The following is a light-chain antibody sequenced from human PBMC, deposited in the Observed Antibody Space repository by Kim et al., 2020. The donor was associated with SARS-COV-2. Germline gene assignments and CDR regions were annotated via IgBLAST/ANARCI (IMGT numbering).Light chain of an antibody. J-gene: IGLJ1*01. CDR3: AAWVDSLNGYV. CDR1: SSNIGKNT. CDR2: NNS. V-gene: IGLV1-44*01. Sequence: QSVLTQPHSASGTPGQRVTISCSGSSSNIGKNTINWYQQLPGTAPRLLIYNNSQRPSGVPDRFSGSKSGTSASLAISGLQSEDEADYYCAAWVDSLNGYVFGTGTKVTVL.